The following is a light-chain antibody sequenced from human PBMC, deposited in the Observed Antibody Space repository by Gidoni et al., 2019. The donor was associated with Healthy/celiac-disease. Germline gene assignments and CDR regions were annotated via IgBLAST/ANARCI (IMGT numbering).Light chain of an antibody. CDR3: QAWDSSTAHVV. CDR2: QDS. CDR1: QWGDKY. V-gene: IGLV3-1*01. J-gene: IGLJ2*01. Sequence: SYELPQPPSVSVSPGQTASITCSGDQWGDKYAFWYQQKPGQSPVLVIYQDSKRPSGIPERFSGSNSGNTATLTISGTQAMDEADYYCQAWDSSTAHVVFGGGTKLTVL.